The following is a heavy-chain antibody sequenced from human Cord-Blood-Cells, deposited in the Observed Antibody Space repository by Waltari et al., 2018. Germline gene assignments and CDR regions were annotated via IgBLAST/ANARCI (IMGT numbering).Heavy chain of an antibody. D-gene: IGHD7-27*01. J-gene: IGHJ3*02. V-gene: IGHV3-21*01. CDR2: ISSSSSYI. CDR1: GFTFSSYS. Sequence: EVQLVESGGGLVKPGGSLRLSCAASGFTFSSYSMNWVRQAPGKGLEWVSSISSSSSYIYDADTVKGRFTISGDNAKNSLYLQMNSLRAEDTAVYYCARDLTGDAAFDIWGQGTMVTDSS. CDR3: ARDLTGDAAFDI.